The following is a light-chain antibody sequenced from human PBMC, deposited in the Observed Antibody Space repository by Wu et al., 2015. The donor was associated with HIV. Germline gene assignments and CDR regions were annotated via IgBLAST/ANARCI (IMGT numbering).Light chain of an antibody. Sequence: EIVLTQSPATLSLSPGERATLSCRASQNVSSYLAWYQQKPGQAPRLLIYDASNRATDIPARFSGSGSGTDFTLIISSLEPEDFAVYYCQQRSNWPPITFGQGTRLEIK. CDR1: QNVSSY. CDR2: DAS. J-gene: IGKJ5*01. CDR3: QQRSNWPPIT. V-gene: IGKV3-11*01.